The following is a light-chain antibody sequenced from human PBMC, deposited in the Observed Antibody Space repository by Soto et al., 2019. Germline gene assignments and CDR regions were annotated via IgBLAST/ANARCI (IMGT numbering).Light chain of an antibody. CDR3: QSYDSSLSGAV. CDR1: GSNIGAGYD. J-gene: IGLJ7*01. V-gene: IGLV1-40*01. CDR2: GNS. Sequence: QSVLTQPPSVSGAPGQRVTISCTGGGSNIGAGYDVHWYQQLPGTAPKLLIYGNSNRPSGVPDRFSGSKSGTSASLAITGLQAEDEADYYCQSYDSSLSGAVFGGGTQLTVL.